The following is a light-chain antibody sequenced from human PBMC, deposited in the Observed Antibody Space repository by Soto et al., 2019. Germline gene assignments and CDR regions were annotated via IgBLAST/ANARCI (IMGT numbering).Light chain of an antibody. CDR1: RSISVW. CDR2: DAS. V-gene: IGKV1-5*01. J-gene: IGKJ1*01. Sequence: DIQMTQSPSTLSASVGDRVTITCRASRSISVWLAWYQQKPGKAPKLLIFDASSLESGVPSRFSGSGSGTEFTLTISSLHPDDFATYFCQQYNTFSWTFGQGTKVESK. CDR3: QQYNTFSWT.